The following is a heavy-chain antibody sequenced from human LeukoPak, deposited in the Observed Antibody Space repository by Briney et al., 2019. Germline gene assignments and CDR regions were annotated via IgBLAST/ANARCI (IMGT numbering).Heavy chain of an antibody. CDR1: GGSFSGYY. CDR3: ARGRRGYSYGIYYYMDV. D-gene: IGHD5-18*01. CDR2: INHSGST. Sequence: PSETLSLTCAVYGGSFSGYYWSWIRQPPGKGLEWIGEINHSGSTNYNPSLKSRVTISVDTSKNQFSLKLSSVTAADTAVYYCARGRRGYSYGIYYYMDVWGKGTTVTVSS. J-gene: IGHJ6*03. V-gene: IGHV4-34*01.